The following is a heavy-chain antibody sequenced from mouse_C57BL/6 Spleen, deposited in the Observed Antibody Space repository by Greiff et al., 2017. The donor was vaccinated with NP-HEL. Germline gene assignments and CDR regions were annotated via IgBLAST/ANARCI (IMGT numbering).Heavy chain of an antibody. CDR3: ARRDGNYEGFDY. Sequence: QVQLQQPGAELVKPGASVKMSCKASGYTFTSYWITWVKQRPGQGLEWIGDIYPGSGSTNYNEKFKSKATLTVDTSSSTAYMQLSSLTSEDSAVYYCARRDGNYEGFDYWGQGTTLTVSS. J-gene: IGHJ2*01. D-gene: IGHD2-1*01. CDR2: IYPGSGST. V-gene: IGHV1-55*01. CDR1: GYTFTSYW.